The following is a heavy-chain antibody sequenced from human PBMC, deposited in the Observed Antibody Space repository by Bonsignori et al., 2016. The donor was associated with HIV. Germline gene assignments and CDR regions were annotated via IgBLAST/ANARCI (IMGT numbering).Heavy chain of an antibody. J-gene: IGHJ4*02. D-gene: IGHD3-22*01. CDR2: INHRGST. CDR3: ARGDYDSSGSAPDFDY. Sequence: WIRQPPGKGLEWIGEINHRGSTNDNPSLKSRVTISVDTSKNQFSLKLSSVTAADTAVYYCARGDYDSSGSAPDFDYWGQGTLVTVSS. V-gene: IGHV4-34*01.